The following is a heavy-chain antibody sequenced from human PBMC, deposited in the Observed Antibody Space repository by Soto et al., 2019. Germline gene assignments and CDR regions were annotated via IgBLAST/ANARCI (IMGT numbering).Heavy chain of an antibody. Sequence: PGGSLRLSCAASGFTFSNYGMHWVRQAPGKGLEWVAVISYDGSNKYYADSVKGRFTISRDNSKNTLYLQMNSLRIEDTAVYYCARGTSYSSGWISSIFDYWGQGTLVTVPQ. CDR2: ISYDGSNK. J-gene: IGHJ4*02. CDR3: ARGTSYSSGWISSIFDY. D-gene: IGHD6-19*01. V-gene: IGHV3-30*03. CDR1: GFTFSNYG.